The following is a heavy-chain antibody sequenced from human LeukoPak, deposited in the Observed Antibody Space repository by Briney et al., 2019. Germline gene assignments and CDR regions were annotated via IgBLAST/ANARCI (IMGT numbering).Heavy chain of an antibody. D-gene: IGHD2-2*01. CDR3: AKDDSGTAAILDY. J-gene: IGHJ4*02. Sequence: PGGSLRLSCAASGFTFSSYAKRWVRQAPGKGLEWVSAISGSGGSTYYADSVKGRFTISRDNSKNTLYLQMNSLRAEDTAVYYCAKDDSGTAAILDYWGQGTLVTVSS. V-gene: IGHV3-23*01. CDR1: GFTFSSYA. CDR2: ISGSGGST.